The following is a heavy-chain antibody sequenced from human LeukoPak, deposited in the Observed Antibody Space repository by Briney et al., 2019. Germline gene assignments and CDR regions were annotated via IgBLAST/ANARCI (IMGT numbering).Heavy chain of an antibody. J-gene: IGHJ5*02. CDR3: ARGGIVLMVCVHNWFDP. CDR1: GFTFSSYW. Sequence: QSGGSLRLSCAASGFTFSSYWMSWVRQAPGKGLEWVANIKQDGSEKYYVDSVKGRFTISRDNAKNSLYLQMNSLRAEDTAVYYCARGGIVLMVCVHNWFDPWGQGTLVTVSS. D-gene: IGHD2-8*01. V-gene: IGHV3-7*01. CDR2: IKQDGSEK.